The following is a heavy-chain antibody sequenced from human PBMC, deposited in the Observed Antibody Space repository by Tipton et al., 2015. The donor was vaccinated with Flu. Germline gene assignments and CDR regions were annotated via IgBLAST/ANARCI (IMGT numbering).Heavy chain of an antibody. CDR1: GFTFSSYA. J-gene: IGHJ5*02. CDR2: ISYDGSNK. V-gene: IGHV3-30*01. CDR3: ARDSLP. D-gene: IGHD3-16*02. Sequence: SLRLSCAASGFTFSSYAMHWVRQAPGKGLEWVAVISYDGSNKYYADSVKGRFTISRGNSKNTLYLQMNSLRAEDTAVYYCARDSLPWGQGTLVTVSS.